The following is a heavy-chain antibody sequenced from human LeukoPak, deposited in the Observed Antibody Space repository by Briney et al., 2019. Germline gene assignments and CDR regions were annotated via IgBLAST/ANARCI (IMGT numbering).Heavy chain of an antibody. CDR2: INHRGAT. D-gene: IGHD5-18*01. CDR1: GGSLSDHD. J-gene: IGHJ4*02. V-gene: IGHV4-34*01. Sequence: SETLSLTCAVFGGSLSDHDWSWIRQPPGKGLEWIGEINHRGATNYNPSLKSRVTLSLDTSKNQVSLKLNSLTAADTAVYYCARIFIRNGYSSYFDCWGQGTLVTVSS. CDR3: ARIFIRNGYSSYFDC.